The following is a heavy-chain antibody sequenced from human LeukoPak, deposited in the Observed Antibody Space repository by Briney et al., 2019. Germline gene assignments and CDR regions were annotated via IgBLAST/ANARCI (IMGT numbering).Heavy chain of an antibody. Sequence: SETLSLTCAVYGGSFSGYYWSWIRQPPGKGLEWIGEINHSGSTNYNPSLKSRVIISVDTSKNQFSLKLSSVTAAGTAVYYCARHLIGYYDSSFNWFDPWGQGTLDTVSS. CDR1: GGSFSGYY. V-gene: IGHV4-34*01. D-gene: IGHD3-22*01. CDR3: ARHLIGYYDSSFNWFDP. CDR2: INHSGST. J-gene: IGHJ5*02.